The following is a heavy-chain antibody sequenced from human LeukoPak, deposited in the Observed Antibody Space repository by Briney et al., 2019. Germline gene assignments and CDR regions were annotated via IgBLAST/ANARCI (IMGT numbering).Heavy chain of an antibody. CDR1: GFTFSSYG. J-gene: IGHJ6*02. Sequence: GGSLRLSCAASGFTFSSYGMHWVRQAPGKGLEWVAVIWYDGSNKYYADSVKGRFTISRDNSKNTLYLQMNSLRAEDTAVYYCARGGGDYAYYGMDVWGQGTTVTVSS. V-gene: IGHV3-33*01. CDR2: IWYDGSNK. D-gene: IGHD4-17*01. CDR3: ARGGGDYAYYGMDV.